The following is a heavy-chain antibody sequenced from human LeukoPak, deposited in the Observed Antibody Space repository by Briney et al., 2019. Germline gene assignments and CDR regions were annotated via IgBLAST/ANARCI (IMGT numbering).Heavy chain of an antibody. J-gene: IGHJ4*02. V-gene: IGHV4-34*01. CDR1: GGSFSGYY. CDR2: INHSGST. D-gene: IGHD3-10*01. CDR3: ARGGGTMVRGVIHAYFDY. Sequence: SETLSLTCAVYGGSFSGYYWSWIRQPSGKGLEWIGEINHSGSTNYNPSLKSRVTISVDTSKNQFSLKLSSVTAADTAVYYCARGGGTMVRGVIHAYFDYWGQGTLVTVSS.